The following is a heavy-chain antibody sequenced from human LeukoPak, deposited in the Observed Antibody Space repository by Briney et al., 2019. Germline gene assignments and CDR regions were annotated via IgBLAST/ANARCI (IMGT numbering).Heavy chain of an antibody. D-gene: IGHD5-24*01. J-gene: IGHJ4*02. Sequence: ASVKVSCKASGGTFSSYAISWVRQAPGQGLEWMGGIIPIFGTANNAQKFQGRVTITADESTSTAYMELSSLRSEDTAVYYCARGVGGYNYVGYWGQGTLVTVSS. CDR3: ARGVGGYNYVGY. CDR1: GGTFSSYA. CDR2: IIPIFGTA. V-gene: IGHV1-69*13.